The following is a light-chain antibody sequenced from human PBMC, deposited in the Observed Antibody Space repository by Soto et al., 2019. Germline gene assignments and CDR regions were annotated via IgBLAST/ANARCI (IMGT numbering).Light chain of an antibody. CDR2: NNN. CDR1: SSNTGNNA. J-gene: IGLJ3*02. Sequence: QPVLTQPPSASGTPGQRVTFPCSGGSSNTGNNAVSWYQQLPGTAPKLLIYNNNQRPSGVPDRFSGSKSGTSASLAISGLQSEDEADYYCAAWDDSLNARGVFGGGTKVTVL. V-gene: IGLV1-44*01. CDR3: AAWDDSLNARGV.